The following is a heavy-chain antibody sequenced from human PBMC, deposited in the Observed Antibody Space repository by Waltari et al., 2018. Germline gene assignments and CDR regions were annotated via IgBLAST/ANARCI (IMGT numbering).Heavy chain of an antibody. CDR2: SIPSVGTA. CDR1: GGTFRSYA. D-gene: IGHD3-3*01. CDR3: ARGGGIYDFWSGYACDWFDP. J-gene: IGHJ5*02. Sequence: QVQLVQSGAEVKKPGSSVTVSCKASGGTFRSYAISWVRQAPGPGLEWMGGSIPSVGTANYAQKFQGRVTITADESTSTAYMELSRLRSDDTAVYYCARGGGIYDFWSGYACDWFDPWGQGTLVTVSS. V-gene: IGHV1-69*01.